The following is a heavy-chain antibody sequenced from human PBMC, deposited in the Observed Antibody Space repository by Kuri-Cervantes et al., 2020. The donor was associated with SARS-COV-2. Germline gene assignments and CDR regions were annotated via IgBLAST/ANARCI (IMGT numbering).Heavy chain of an antibody. CDR3: ARRRGGVRVIAARPGAAFDI. V-gene: IGHV4-34*01. J-gene: IGHJ3*02. D-gene: IGHD6-6*01. CDR1: GGSFSGYY. Sequence: SETLSLTCAVYGGSFSGYYWSWIRQPPGKGLEWIGEINHSGSTNYNPSLKSRVTISVDTSKNQFSLKLSSVTAADTAVYYCARRRGGVRVIAARPGAAFDIWGQGTMVTVSS. CDR2: INHSGST.